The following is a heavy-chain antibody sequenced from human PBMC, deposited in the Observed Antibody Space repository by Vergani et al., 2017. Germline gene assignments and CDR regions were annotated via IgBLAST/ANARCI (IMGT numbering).Heavy chain of an antibody. Sequence: QVQLQESGPGLVKPSETLSLTCTVSGGSISSSSYYWGWIRQPPGKGLEWIGSIYYSGSTYYNPSLKSRVTISVDTSKNQFSLKLSSVTAADTAVYYCARSPLSGGPPDNWFDPWGQGTLVTVSS. J-gene: IGHJ5*02. CDR3: ARSPLSGGPPDNWFDP. V-gene: IGHV4-39*07. CDR2: IYYSGST. CDR1: GGSISSSSYY. D-gene: IGHD2-8*02.